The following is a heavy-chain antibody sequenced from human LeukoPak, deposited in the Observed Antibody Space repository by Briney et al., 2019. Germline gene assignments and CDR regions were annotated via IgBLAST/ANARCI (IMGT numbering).Heavy chain of an antibody. J-gene: IGHJ4*02. CDR1: GFTFSSYG. Sequence: PGRSLRLSCAASGFTFSSYGMHWVRQAPGKGLEWVAVILYDGSNKYYADSVKGRFTISRDNSKNTLYLQMNSLRAEDTAVYYCAKAPSGYEPYFDYWGQGTLVTVSS. D-gene: IGHD5-12*01. CDR3: AKAPSGYEPYFDY. V-gene: IGHV3-30*18. CDR2: ILYDGSNK.